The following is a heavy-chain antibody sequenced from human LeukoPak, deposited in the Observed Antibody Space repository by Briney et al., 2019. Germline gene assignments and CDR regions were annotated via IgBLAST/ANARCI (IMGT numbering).Heavy chain of an antibody. J-gene: IGHJ6*04. V-gene: IGHV1-69*06. Sequence: ASVKVSCKASGGTFTSYAISWVRQAPGQGLEWMGGFIPIFGTANYAQKFQGRVTITPDKSTSTAYMELSSLRSEDTAVYYCARDLDRGVRGVGGMDVWGKGTTVTVSS. CDR2: FIPIFGTA. CDR1: GGTFTSYA. CDR3: ARDLDRGVRGVGGMDV. D-gene: IGHD3-10*01.